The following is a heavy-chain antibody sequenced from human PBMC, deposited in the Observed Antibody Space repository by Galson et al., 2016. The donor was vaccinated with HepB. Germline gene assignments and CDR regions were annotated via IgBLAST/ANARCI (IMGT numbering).Heavy chain of an antibody. V-gene: IGHV3-33*08. CDR2: IWYDGSNK. D-gene: IGHD2-15*01. CDR3: ARFGGSLGMDV. CDR1: GFTFDDYG. J-gene: IGHJ6*02. Sequence: SLRLSCAASGFTFDDYGMHWVRQAPGKGLEWVALIWYDGSNKHYADSVKGRFTISRDNSKNTLYLQMYSLTAEDTAVYYCARFGGSLGMDVWGQGTTVTVS.